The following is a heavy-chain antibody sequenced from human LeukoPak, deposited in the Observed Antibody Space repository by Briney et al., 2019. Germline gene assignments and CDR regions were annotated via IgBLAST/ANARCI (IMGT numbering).Heavy chain of an antibody. Sequence: PGGSLRLSCAASGLTFSAIDIHWVRQAPGKGLEWVAVIWYDGSNIHYADSVKGRFTISRDNSKNTVFLQMNSLRAGDTAVYYCARGFGSSAWFFDYWGQGTLVTVSS. CDR1: GLTFSAID. V-gene: IGHV3-33*01. CDR3: ARGFGSSAWFFDY. J-gene: IGHJ4*02. D-gene: IGHD6-6*01. CDR2: IWYDGSNI.